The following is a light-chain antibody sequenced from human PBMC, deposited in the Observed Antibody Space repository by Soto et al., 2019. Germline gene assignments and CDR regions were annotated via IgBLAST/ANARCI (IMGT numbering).Light chain of an antibody. CDR2: AAS. CDR3: QQTYNNPQT. CDR1: QNIFDF. V-gene: IGKV1-39*01. J-gene: IGKJ1*01. Sequence: DTQMTQSPSSLSASITDRVTITCRASQNIFDFVNWYQQKPGKAPTLLIYAASNLQSGAPSRFSGSGSGTDFTLTISGLQPEDSATYYCQQTYNNPQTFGQGTKVDIK.